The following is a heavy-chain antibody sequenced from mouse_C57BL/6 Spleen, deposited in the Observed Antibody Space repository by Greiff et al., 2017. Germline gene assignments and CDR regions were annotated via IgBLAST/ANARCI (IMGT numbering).Heavy chain of an antibody. Sequence: EVQLQQSVAELVRPGASVKLSCTASGFNIKNTYMHWVKQRPEQGLEWIGRIDPANGNTKYAPKFQGKATITADTSSNTAYLQLSSLTSEDTAIYYCAREGYYGSSSYYYAMDYWGQGTSVTVSS. CDR3: AREGYYGSSSYYYAMDY. CDR1: GFNIKNTY. CDR2: IDPANGNT. V-gene: IGHV14-3*01. J-gene: IGHJ4*01. D-gene: IGHD1-1*01.